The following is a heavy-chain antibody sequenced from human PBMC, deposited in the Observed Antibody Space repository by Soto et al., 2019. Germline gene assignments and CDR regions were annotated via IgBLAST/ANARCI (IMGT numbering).Heavy chain of an antibody. Sequence: ASVKVSCKASGYTFTSYYMHWVRQAPGQGLEWMGIINPSGGSTSYAQKFQGRVTMTRDTSTSQVYMELSSLRSEDTAVYYCARDLRAEDCSGGSCYSSLDYYYGMDVWGQGTTVTVSS. CDR3: ARDLRAEDCSGGSCYSSLDYYYGMDV. CDR2: INPSGGST. V-gene: IGHV1-46*01. D-gene: IGHD2-15*01. J-gene: IGHJ6*02. CDR1: GYTFTSYY.